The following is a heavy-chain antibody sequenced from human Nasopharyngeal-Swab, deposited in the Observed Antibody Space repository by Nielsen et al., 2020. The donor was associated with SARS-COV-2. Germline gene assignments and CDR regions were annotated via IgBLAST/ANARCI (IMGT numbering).Heavy chain of an antibody. D-gene: IGHD3-9*01. CDR3: AKGKGGPFDWLFYALDY. CDR2: ISGSGGST. CDR1: GFTLRNYD. J-gene: IGHJ4*02. V-gene: IGHV3-23*01. Sequence: GESLKISCVGSGFTLRNYDMGWVRQTPGKGLEWVSAISGSGGSTYYADSVKGRFTISRDNSKNTLYLQMNSLRAEDTAVYYCAKGKGGPFDWLFYALDYWGQGTLVTVSS.